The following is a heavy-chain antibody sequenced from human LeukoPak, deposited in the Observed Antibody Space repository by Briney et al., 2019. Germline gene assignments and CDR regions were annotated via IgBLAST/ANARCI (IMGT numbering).Heavy chain of an antibody. J-gene: IGHJ5*02. Sequence: GKSLRLSCTASGFTFSDYGMHWVRQPPGKGLEWVAIIWYDGSNKYYADSVKGRFTISRDNSKNTLYLQMNSLRAEDTAVYYCARGRDLGSRGWFDPWGQGTLVTVSS. CDR1: GFTFSDYG. D-gene: IGHD3-10*01. CDR3: ARGRDLGSRGWFDP. V-gene: IGHV3-30*19. CDR2: IWYDGSNK.